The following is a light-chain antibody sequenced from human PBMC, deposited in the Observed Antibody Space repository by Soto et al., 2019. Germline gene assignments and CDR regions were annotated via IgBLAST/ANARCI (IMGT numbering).Light chain of an antibody. CDR1: SSDVGGYNY. J-gene: IGLJ2*01. CDR3: SSYTTSSTPL. CDR2: EVS. Sequence: QSALTQPASVSGSPGQSITISCTGTSSDVGGYNYVSWYQQHPGKAPKIMIYEVSNRPSGVSNRFSGSKSGNTASLTISGLQAEDEADYYCSSYTTSSTPLFGGGTKVTVL. V-gene: IGLV2-14*01.